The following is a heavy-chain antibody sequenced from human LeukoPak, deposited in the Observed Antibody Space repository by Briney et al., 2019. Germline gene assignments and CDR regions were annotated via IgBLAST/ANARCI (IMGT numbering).Heavy chain of an antibody. D-gene: IGHD2-15*01. Sequence: GRSLRLSCAASGFTFSSYAMHWVRQAPGKGLEWVAFIRYDGSNKYYADSVKGRFTISRDNSKNTLYLQMNSLRAEDTAVYYCARGPRENQLLLEYWGQGSLVTVSS. V-gene: IGHV3-30*02. CDR1: GFTFSSYA. CDR2: IRYDGSNK. J-gene: IGHJ4*02. CDR3: ARGPRENQLLLEY.